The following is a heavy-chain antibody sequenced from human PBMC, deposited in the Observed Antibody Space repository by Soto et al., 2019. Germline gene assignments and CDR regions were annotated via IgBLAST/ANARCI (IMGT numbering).Heavy chain of an antibody. J-gene: IGHJ6*02. CDR3: AKVEAGPGTWSTPHFYYALDV. CDR2: ISYDGSNK. V-gene: IGHV3-30*18. D-gene: IGHD6-13*01. CDR1: GFTFSSYG. Sequence: QVQLVESGGGVVQPGRSLRLSCAASGFTFSSYGMHWVRQAPGKGLEWVAVISYDGSNKYYADSVKGRFTISRDISKNTLYLQMNSLRAEDTALYYCAKVEAGPGTWSTPHFYYALDVWGQGTTVTVSS.